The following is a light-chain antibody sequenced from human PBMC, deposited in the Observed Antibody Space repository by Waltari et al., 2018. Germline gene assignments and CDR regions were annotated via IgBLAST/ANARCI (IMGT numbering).Light chain of an antibody. Sequence: QSALTQPASVSGSPGQSITISCTGTSSDVGGYNYVSWYQQHPGKAPQLMIYDVSKRPSGVSNRFSGSKSGNTASLTISGRQAEDEADYYCSTYTSSSTWVFGGGTKLTVL. V-gene: IGLV2-14*01. J-gene: IGLJ3*02. CDR3: STYTSSSTWV. CDR1: SSDVGGYNY. CDR2: DVS.